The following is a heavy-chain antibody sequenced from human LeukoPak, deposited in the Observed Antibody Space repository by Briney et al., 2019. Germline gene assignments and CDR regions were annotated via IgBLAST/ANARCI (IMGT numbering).Heavy chain of an antibody. V-gene: IGHV3-21*01. J-gene: IGHJ3*02. Sequence: GGSLRLSCAASGFTFSTYNMNWVRQAPGKGLEWVSSISGSSSYIYYADSVKGRFSISRDNAKNTLYLQMNSLRAEDTAVYYCARYREAFDIWGQGTMVTVSS. CDR1: GFTFSTYN. CDR2: ISGSSSYI. D-gene: IGHD1-26*01. CDR3: ARYREAFDI.